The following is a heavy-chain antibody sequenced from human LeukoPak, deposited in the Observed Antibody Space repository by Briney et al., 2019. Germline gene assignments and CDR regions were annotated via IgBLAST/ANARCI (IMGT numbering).Heavy chain of an antibody. CDR2: MNPNSGNT. J-gene: IGHJ2*01. D-gene: IGHD4/OR15-4a*01. CDR1: GYTFTSYD. Sequence: ASVKVSCKASGYTFTSYDINWVRQATGQGLEWMGWMNPNSGNTGYAQKFQGRVTMTEDTSTDTAYMELSSLRSEDTAVYYCATALTEARYWYFDLWGRGTLVTVSS. CDR3: ATALTEARYWYFDL. V-gene: IGHV1-8*01.